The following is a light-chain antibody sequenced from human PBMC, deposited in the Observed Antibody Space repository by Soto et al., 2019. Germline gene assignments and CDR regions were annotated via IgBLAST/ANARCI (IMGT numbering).Light chain of an antibody. V-gene: IGKV1-39*01. CDR2: GAS. CDR1: QYISNY. Sequence: DIQMTQSPPSLPASVGDRVTITCRANQYISNYLNWYQQKPGKAPKLLIYGASNLQTGAPSGFSGSGSGTNFTLTISCLQPEDFATYYCQQSFGIPLTFGGGTKVEVK. J-gene: IGKJ4*01. CDR3: QQSFGIPLT.